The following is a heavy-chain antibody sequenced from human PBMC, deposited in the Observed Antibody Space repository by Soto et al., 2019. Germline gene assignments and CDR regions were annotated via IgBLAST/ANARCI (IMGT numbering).Heavy chain of an antibody. D-gene: IGHD1-1*01. CDR1: GGSTSSGDYN. J-gene: IGHJ4*02. V-gene: IGHV4-31*03. CDR2: IYYSGST. CDR3: ASKRTSNWTFDS. Sequence: PSETLSLTCTVSGGSTSSGDYNWSWIRQHPGKGLEWIGYIYYSGSTYYNPSLKSRVTMSVDTSKNQFSLRLTSVTAADTAMYYCASKRTSNWTFDSWGQGTLVTVSS.